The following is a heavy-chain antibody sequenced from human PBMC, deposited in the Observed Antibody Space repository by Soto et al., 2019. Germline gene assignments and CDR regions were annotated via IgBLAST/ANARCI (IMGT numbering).Heavy chain of an antibody. D-gene: IGHD1-26*01. Sequence: QVQLVESGGGVVQPGRSLRLSCAASGFTFSSYGMHWVRQAPGKGLEWVAVISYDGSNKYYADSVKGRFTISRDNSKNTLYPQMNSLRAEDAGVYYRAAFPLGSYWGEGTLVTV. J-gene: IGHJ4*02. V-gene: IGHV3-30*03. CDR2: ISYDGSNK. CDR1: GFTFSSYG. CDR3: AAFPLGSY.